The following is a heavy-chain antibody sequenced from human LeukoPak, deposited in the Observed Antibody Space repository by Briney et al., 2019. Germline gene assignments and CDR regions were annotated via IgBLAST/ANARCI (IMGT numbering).Heavy chain of an antibody. V-gene: IGHV4-38-2*01. J-gene: IGHJ4*02. CDR3: ARETSGYYRYLDY. CDR1: GYSISSGYY. Sequence: PSGTLSLTCAVSGYSISSGYYWGWIRQPPGKGLEWIGSIYHSGSTYYNPSLKSRVTISVDTSKNQFSLKLSSVTAADTAVYYCARETSGYYRYLDYWGQGTLVTVSS. CDR2: IYHSGST. D-gene: IGHD3-22*01.